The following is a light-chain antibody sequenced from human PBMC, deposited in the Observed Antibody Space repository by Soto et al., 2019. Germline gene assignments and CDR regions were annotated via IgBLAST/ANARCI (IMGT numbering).Light chain of an antibody. J-gene: IGKJ1*01. V-gene: IGKV3-11*01. CDR3: QQRSNWPRT. CDR1: QSVSSY. CDR2: DAS. Sequence: EIVLTQSPATLSLSPGERATLSCRASQSVSSYLAWYQQEPGQAPRVLIYDASNRATGIPARFSGSGSGTDFTLTISSLEPEDFAVYYCQQRSNWPRTFGQGTKVEIK.